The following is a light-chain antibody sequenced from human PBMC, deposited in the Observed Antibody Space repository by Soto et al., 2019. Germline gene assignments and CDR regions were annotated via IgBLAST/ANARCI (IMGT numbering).Light chain of an antibody. V-gene: IGKV3-15*01. CDR1: QSVSRN. J-gene: IGKJ3*01. CDR3: QQYNNWPVT. CDR2: GAS. Sequence: EIVMTQSPATLSVSPRERATLSCRASQSVSRNLAWYQQKPGKAPRLLIYGASTRATGIPARFSGSGSGTEFTLTISSLQSEDFAVYYCQQYNNWPVTFGPGTKVDIK.